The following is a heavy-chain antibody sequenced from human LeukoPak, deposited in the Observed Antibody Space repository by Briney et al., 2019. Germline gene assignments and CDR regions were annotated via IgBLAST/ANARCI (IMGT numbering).Heavy chain of an antibody. CDR2: IIPIFGTA. CDR1: GGTFSSYA. V-gene: IGHV1-69*05. Sequence: SVKVSCKASGGTFSSYAISWVRQAPGQGLEWMGRIIPIFGTANYAQKFQGRVTITTDESTSTAYMELSSLRSEDTAVYYCAEVRGSYSNWFDPWGQETLATVSS. D-gene: IGHD1-26*01. CDR3: AEVRGSYSNWFDP. J-gene: IGHJ5*02.